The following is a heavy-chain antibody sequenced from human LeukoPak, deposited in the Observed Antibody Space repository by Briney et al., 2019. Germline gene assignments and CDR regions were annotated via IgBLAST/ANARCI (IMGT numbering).Heavy chain of an antibody. V-gene: IGHV1-8*01. Sequence: GASVKVSCKASEYTFPTHDINWVRQATGQGLEWMGWMNPNSGNTGYAQKFQGRLTMTRNTSISAAYMELSSLRSEDTAVYYCAGGHWLAIWGQGTLVTVSS. CDR1: EYTFPTHD. CDR2: MNPNSGNT. J-gene: IGHJ4*02. CDR3: AGGHWLAI. D-gene: IGHD6-19*01.